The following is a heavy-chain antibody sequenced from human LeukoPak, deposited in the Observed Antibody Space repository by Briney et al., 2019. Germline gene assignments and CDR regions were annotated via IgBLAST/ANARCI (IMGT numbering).Heavy chain of an antibody. J-gene: IGHJ6*02. CDR2: IHYSGST. CDR1: GGSISSYY. Sequence: KPSETLSLTCIVSGGSISSYYWSWIRQPPGKGLEWIGHIHYSGSTNYNPSLKSRVTISVDTSQNQVSLRLSSVTAADTAVYYCARVRSDYYYGMGVWGQGTTVTVSS. V-gene: IGHV4-59*01. CDR3: ARVRSDYYYGMGV.